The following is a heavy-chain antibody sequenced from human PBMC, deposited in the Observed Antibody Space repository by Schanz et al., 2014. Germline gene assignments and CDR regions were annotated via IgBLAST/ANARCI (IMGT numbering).Heavy chain of an antibody. CDR2: ISGGSSYI. CDR3: ARVELSVYYYAMDV. D-gene: IGHD2-15*01. CDR1: GFDFYSYT. V-gene: IGHV3-21*02. Sequence: EEELVQSGGGLLKPGGSLRLSCAASGFDFYSYTMNWVRQAPGKGLEWVASISGGSSYIYYADSVKGRFTISKDDAKKSLYLQMNSLRAEDTAVYYCARVELSVYYYAMDVWGQGTTVTVSS. J-gene: IGHJ6*02.